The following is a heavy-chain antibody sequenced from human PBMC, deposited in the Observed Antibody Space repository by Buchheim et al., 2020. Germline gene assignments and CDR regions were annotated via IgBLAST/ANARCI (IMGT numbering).Heavy chain of an antibody. CDR2: ISYDGSNK. CDR1: GFTFSSYA. D-gene: IGHD2-21*02. J-gene: IGHJ4*02. CDR3: ARDRGGDCYASDY. Sequence: QVQLVESGGGVVQPGWSLRLSCAASGFTFSSYAMHWVRQAPGKGLEWVAVISYDGSNKYYADSVKGRFTISRDNSKNTLYLQMNSLRAEDTAVDYCARDRGGDCYASDYWGQGTL. V-gene: IGHV3-30-3*01.